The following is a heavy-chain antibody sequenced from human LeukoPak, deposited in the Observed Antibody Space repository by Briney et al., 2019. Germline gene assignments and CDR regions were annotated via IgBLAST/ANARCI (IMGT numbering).Heavy chain of an antibody. CDR3: ARDSDGYNFY. D-gene: IGHD5-24*01. CDR1: GYTFTSNY. V-gene: IGHV1-46*01. Sequence: ASVKVSCKASGYTFTSNYIHWVRQAPGQGLEWMGMIYPRDGSTSYAQKFQGRVTMTTDTSTSTAYMELRSLRSDDTAVYYCARDSDGYNFYWGQGTLVTVSS. J-gene: IGHJ4*02. CDR2: IYPRDGST.